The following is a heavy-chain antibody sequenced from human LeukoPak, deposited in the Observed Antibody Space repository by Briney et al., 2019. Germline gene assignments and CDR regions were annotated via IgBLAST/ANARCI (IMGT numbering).Heavy chain of an antibody. V-gene: IGHV3-30-3*01. J-gene: IGHJ5*02. Sequence: GRSLRLSCAASGFSLSNYAVHWVRQAPGKGLEGVAVVSYDGSEKYYADSVRGRFTISRDNSENTLYLQMHSLRAEDTAVYYCAAPPSWFRSRWYNGLLDPWGQGTLVSVSS. D-gene: IGHD6-13*01. CDR2: VSYDGSEK. CDR3: AAPPSWFRSRWYNGLLDP. CDR1: GFSLSNYA.